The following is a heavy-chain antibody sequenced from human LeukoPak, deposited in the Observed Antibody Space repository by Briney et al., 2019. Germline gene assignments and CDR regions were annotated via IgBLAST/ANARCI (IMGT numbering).Heavy chain of an antibody. CDR2: ISYDGSNK. CDR1: GFTFSSYA. Sequence: GGSLRLSCAASGFTFSSYAMHWVRQAPGKGLEWVAVISYDGSNKYYADSVKGRFTISRDNSKNTLYLQMNSLRAEDTAVYYCARDSDFDYWGQETLVTVSS. J-gene: IGHJ4*02. V-gene: IGHV3-30-3*01. CDR3: ARDSDFDY.